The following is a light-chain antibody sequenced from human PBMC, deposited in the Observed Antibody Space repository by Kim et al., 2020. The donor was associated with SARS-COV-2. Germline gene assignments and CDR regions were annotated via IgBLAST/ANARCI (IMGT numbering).Light chain of an antibody. Sequence: FPEERATRSCRASQSVSSNLAWYPQKPGKAPRLLIYGASTRATGIPARFSVSGSGTEFTLTISSLQSEDFAVYYCQQYNNWPPWTFGQVTKVDIK. CDR2: GAS. CDR1: QSVSSN. V-gene: IGKV3-15*01. CDR3: QQYNNWPPWT. J-gene: IGKJ1*01.